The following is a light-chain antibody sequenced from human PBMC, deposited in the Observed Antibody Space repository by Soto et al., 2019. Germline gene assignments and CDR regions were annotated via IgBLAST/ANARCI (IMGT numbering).Light chain of an antibody. CDR1: SSDVGGYNY. CDR3: CSYAGTYTFI. J-gene: IGLJ2*01. CDR2: EVS. Sequence: QSALTQPASVSGSPGQSITISCTGTSSDVGGYNYVSWYQQHPGKAPKLMIYEVSNRPSGVSNRFSGSKSGSTASLTISGLQAEDEADYYCCSYAGTYTFIFGGGTKVTVL. V-gene: IGLV2-14*01.